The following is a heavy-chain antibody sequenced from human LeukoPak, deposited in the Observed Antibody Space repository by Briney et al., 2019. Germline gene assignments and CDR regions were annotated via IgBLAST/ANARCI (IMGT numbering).Heavy chain of an antibody. CDR1: GYSISSGYY. CDR2: IYHSGST. D-gene: IGHD6-13*01. J-gene: IGHJ6*03. CDR3: AREGELVPPEYYYYMDV. Sequence: SETLSLTCTVSGYSISSGYYWGWIRQPPGKGLEWIGSIYHSGSTYYNPSLKSRVTISVDTSKNQFSLKLSSVTAADTAVYYCAREGELVPPEYYYYMDVWGKGTTVTVSS. V-gene: IGHV4-38-2*02.